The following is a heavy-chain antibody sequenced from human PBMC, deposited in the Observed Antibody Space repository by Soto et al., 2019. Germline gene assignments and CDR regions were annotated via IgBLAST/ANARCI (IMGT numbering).Heavy chain of an antibody. CDR2: ISWNSGTV. V-gene: IGHV3-9*01. CDR1: GFTFDDYA. D-gene: IGHD3-10*01. J-gene: IGHJ4*02. Sequence: GGSLRLSCAASGFTFDDYAMHWVRQAPGKGLEWVSRISWNSGTVVYADSVKGRFTISRDNAKNSLYLQMNSLRVEDTAFYYCAKDTNSGGPAQLDYWGQGTLVTVSS. CDR3: AKDTNSGGPAQLDY.